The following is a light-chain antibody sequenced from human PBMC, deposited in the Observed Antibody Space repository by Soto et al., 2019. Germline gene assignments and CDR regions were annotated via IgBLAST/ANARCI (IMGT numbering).Light chain of an antibody. CDR3: QAYDYSLTASV. CDR1: SSNLVAGYD. Sequence: QSVLTPPPSVSGAPGQRVTISCAGNSSNLVAGYDVHWYQQLPGAAPKLVIFGNRNRPSGVPERFSGSKSGTSASLAITGLQAEDEADYYCQAYDYSLTASVFGGGTKLTVL. J-gene: IGLJ3*02. CDR2: GNR. V-gene: IGLV1-40*01.